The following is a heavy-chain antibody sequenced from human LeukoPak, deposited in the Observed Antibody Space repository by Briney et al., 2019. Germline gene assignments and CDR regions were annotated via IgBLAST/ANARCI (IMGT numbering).Heavy chain of an antibody. Sequence: SQTLSLTCAISGDSVSSNSAAWSWIRQSPSRGLEWLGRTYYRSKWFNDYAASVKSRITINPDTSKNQFSLQLNSVTPEDSAVYYCVRGSDDYGSGTPGPWGQGTLVTVSS. V-gene: IGHV6-1*01. CDR1: GDSVSSNSAA. D-gene: IGHD3-10*01. CDR3: VRGSDDYGSGTPGP. CDR2: TYYRSKWFN. J-gene: IGHJ5*02.